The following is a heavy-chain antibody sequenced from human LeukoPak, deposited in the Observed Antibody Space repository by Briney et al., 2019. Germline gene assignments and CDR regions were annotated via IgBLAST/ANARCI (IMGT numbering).Heavy chain of an antibody. V-gene: IGHV4-38-2*02. Sequence: PSETLSLTCTVSGYSISSGYYWGWIRQPPGKGLEWIGSIYHSGSTYYNPSLKSRVTISVDTSKNQFSLKLSSVTAADTAVYYCARGHSHYDILTGYPFYFDYWGQGTLVTVSS. CDR3: ARGHSHYDILTGYPFYFDY. CDR1: GYSISSGYY. D-gene: IGHD3-9*01. CDR2: IYHSGST. J-gene: IGHJ4*02.